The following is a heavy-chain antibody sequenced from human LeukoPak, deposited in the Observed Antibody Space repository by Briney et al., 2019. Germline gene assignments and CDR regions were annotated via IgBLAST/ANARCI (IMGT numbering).Heavy chain of an antibody. D-gene: IGHD3-22*01. CDR3: ARDADGYLDY. J-gene: IGHJ4*02. CDR2: INHSGST. V-gene: IGHV4-34*01. Sequence: SETLSLTCAVYGVSFSGYYWSWIRQPPGKGLEWIGEINHSGSTNYNPSLKSRVTMSVDTSKNQFSLKLSSVTAADTAVYYCARDADGYLDYWGQGTLVTVSS. CDR1: GVSFSGYY.